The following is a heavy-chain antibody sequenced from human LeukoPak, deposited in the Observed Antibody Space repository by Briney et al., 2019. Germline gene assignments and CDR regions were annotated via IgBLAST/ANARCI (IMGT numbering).Heavy chain of an antibody. CDR3: AKGLRWFSEFDY. J-gene: IGHJ4*02. D-gene: IGHD4-23*01. CDR1: GFTFSDFA. CDR2: ISYDGSNK. Sequence: PGGSLRLSCAASGFTFSDFAMRWVRQTPGKGLEWVAVISYDGSNKYYADSVKGRFTISRDNSKNTLYLQMNSLRAEDTAVYYCAKGLRWFSEFDYWGQGTLVTVSS. V-gene: IGHV3-30*04.